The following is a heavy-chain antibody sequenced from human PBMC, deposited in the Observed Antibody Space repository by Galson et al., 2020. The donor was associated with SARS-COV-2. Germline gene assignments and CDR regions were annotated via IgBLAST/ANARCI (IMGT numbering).Heavy chain of an antibody. J-gene: IGHJ6*02. V-gene: IGHV1-18*04. CDR3: ARDRDYSNYYYGLDV. CDR1: GYTFTDYG. D-gene: IGHD4-4*01. CDR2: ISARNDKT. Sequence: ASVKVSCKASGYTFTDYGFSWVRQAPGQGLERLGWISARNDKTNYAQNFQGRVSMTTDTSTNTAYMEVRNLRSDDTAVYYCARDRDYSNYYYGLDVWGQGTTVTVSS.